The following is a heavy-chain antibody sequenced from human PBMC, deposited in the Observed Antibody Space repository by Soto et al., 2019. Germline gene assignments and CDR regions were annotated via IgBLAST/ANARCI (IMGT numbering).Heavy chain of an antibody. CDR3: LAESSQY. D-gene: IGHD3-10*01. CDR2: IKSKSARGTT. J-gene: IGHJ4*02. CDR1: EFAFSNPW. V-gene: IGHV3-15*01. Sequence: PGGALRLSCAASEFAFSNPWLTGVRQPPGKGLEWAGRIKSKSARGTTDYAAHVKGRLTISSDDSENTPYPQMDSLKVEDTAVYYCLAESSQYRGQGTLVPVSS.